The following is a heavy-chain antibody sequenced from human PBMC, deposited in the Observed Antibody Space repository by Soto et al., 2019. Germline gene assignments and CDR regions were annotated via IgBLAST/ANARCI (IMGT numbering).Heavy chain of an antibody. CDR2: IYYTGNT. Sequence: SETLSLTCTVSGGSVNNNNYYWGWIRQTPGKGLGWIGSIYYTGNTYYNPSLKSRVTISVDTSKNQFSLRLSSVTAADTSVYFCARSDCSSTSCYFPYYYNGMDVWGQGTTVTVSS. D-gene: IGHD2-2*01. CDR1: GGSVNNNNYY. V-gene: IGHV4-39*01. CDR3: ARSDCSSTSCYFPYYYNGMDV. J-gene: IGHJ6*02.